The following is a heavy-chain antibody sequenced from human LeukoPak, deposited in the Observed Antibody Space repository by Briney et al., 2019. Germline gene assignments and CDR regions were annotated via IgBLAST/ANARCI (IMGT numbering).Heavy chain of an antibody. CDR1: GFTFSSYA. CDR2: ISGSGGST. V-gene: IGHV3-23*01. Sequence: GGSLRLSCAASGFTFSSYAMSWVRQAPGKGLEWVSAISGSGGSTYYADSVKGRFTISRDNSKNTRYLQMNSLRVEDTAVYYCPPTGGNPSLYYYYGMDVWGQGTTVTVSS. J-gene: IGHJ6*02. CDR3: PPTGGNPSLYYYYGMDV. D-gene: IGHD2-15*01.